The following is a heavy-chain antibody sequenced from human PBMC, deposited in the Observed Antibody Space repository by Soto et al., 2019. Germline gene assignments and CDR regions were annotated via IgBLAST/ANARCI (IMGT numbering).Heavy chain of an antibody. CDR3: ARYGWLRLMSGYDYGMDV. D-gene: IGHD5-12*01. CDR2: INHSGST. CDR1: GGSFSGYY. J-gene: IGHJ6*02. V-gene: IGHV4-34*01. Sequence: QVQLQQWGAGLLKPSETLSLTCAVYGGSFSGYYWSWIRQPPGKGLEWIGEINHSGSTNYNPSLTGRVTISVDTSKSQFPLKLSSVTAADTAVYYCARYGWLRLMSGYDYGMDVWGQGTTVTVSS.